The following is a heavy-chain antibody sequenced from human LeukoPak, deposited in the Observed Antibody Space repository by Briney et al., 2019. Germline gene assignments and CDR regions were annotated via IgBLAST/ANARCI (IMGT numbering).Heavy chain of an antibody. Sequence: PGGSLRLSCAASGFTFSTYWMTWVRQAPGKGLEWVANIKPDGSEKNYVDSVKGRFTISRDNAKNSLYLQMNSLRADDTAVYYCARDVAVRGVPDYWGQGTLVTVSS. CDR1: GFTFSTYW. J-gene: IGHJ4*02. CDR3: ARDVAVRGVPDY. CDR2: IKPDGSEK. V-gene: IGHV3-7*01. D-gene: IGHD3-10*01.